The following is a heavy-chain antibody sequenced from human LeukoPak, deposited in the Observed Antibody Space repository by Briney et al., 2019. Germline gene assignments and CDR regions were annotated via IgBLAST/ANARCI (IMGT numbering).Heavy chain of an antibody. CDR2: IWYDGSNK. CDR1: GFTFSSYG. J-gene: IGHJ4*02. V-gene: IGHV3-33*01. D-gene: IGHD6-19*01. CDR3: ARDRSIAVVYYFDY. Sequence: GRSLRLSCAASGFTFSSYGMHWVRQAPGKGLEWAAVIWYDGSNKYYADSVKGRFTISRDNSKNTLYLQMNSLRAEDTAVYYCARDRSIAVVYYFDYWGQGTLVTVSS.